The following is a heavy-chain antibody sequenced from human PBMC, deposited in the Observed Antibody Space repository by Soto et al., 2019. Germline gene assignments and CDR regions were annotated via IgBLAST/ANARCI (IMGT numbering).Heavy chain of an antibody. CDR3: ARVRCFNGLCHTADYGMDV. D-gene: IGHD2-8*01. CDR2: IIPISGTT. CDR1: GDVFRSYG. Sequence: SVKGSCKASGDVFRSYGINWVREAPGQGLEWMGGIIPISGTTNYAQKFQGRVAITADESTDTVYMELSRLRSEDTAVYFCARVRCFNGLCHTADYGMDVWGQGTTVTVPS. V-gene: IGHV1-69*13. J-gene: IGHJ6*02.